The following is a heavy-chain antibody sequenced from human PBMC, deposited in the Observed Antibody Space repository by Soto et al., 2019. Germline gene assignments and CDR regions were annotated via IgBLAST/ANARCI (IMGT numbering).Heavy chain of an antibody. V-gene: IGHV3-74*01. J-gene: IGHJ2*01. D-gene: IGHD2-15*01. CDR2: INSDGSST. Sequence: PGGSLRLSCAASGFTFSSYWMHWVRQAPGKGLVWVSRINSDGSSTSYADSVKGRFTISRDNAKNTLYLQMNSLRAEDTAVYYCVMVDTPRYFDLWGRGTLVTVSS. CDR1: GFTFSSYW. CDR3: VMVDTPRYFDL.